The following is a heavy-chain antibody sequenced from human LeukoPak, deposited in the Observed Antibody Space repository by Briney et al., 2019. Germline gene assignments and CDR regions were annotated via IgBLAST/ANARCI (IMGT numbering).Heavy chain of an antibody. D-gene: IGHD4-17*01. CDR3: ARGNYGDYVFDY. V-gene: IGHV4-59*01. CDR1: GGSISSYC. J-gene: IGHJ4*02. CDR2: IYYSGST. Sequence: TSETLSLTCTVSGGSISSYCWSWIRQPPGKGLEWVGYIYYSGSTNYNPSLKSRVTISVDTSKNQFSLKLSSVTAADTAVYYCARGNYGDYVFDYWGQGTLVTVSS.